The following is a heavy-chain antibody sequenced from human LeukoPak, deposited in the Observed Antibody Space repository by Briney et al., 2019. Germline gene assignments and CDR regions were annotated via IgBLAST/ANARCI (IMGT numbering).Heavy chain of an antibody. Sequence: ASVKVSCKASGYTFTSYGISWVRQAPGQGLEWMGWISAYNGNTNYAQKLQGRVTMTTDTSTSTAYMELRSMRSDDTAVYYCARVRPGGYYDSSGYYEIDYWGQGPLVTVSS. J-gene: IGHJ4*02. V-gene: IGHV1-18*01. D-gene: IGHD3-22*01. CDR2: ISAYNGNT. CDR3: ARVRPGGYYDSSGYYEIDY. CDR1: GYTFTSYG.